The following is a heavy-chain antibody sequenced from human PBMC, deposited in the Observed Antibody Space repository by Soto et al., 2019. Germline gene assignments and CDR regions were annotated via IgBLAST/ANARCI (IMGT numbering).Heavy chain of an antibody. CDR2: MNPGSGDT. Sequence: ASVKVSCKASGYIFTNNDVSWVRQATGQGLEWMGWMNPGSGDTGYAQKFQGRVTMTRNISIATAYMELSSLRADDTAIYYCARMASFGSLNWFDPWGQGTLVTLSS. D-gene: IGHD5-18*01. J-gene: IGHJ5*02. CDR1: GYIFTNND. V-gene: IGHV1-8*01. CDR3: ARMASFGSLNWFDP.